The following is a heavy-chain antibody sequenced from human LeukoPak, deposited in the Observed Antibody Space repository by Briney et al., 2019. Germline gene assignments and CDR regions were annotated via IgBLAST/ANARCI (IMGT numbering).Heavy chain of an antibody. Sequence: GGSLRLSCAASGFTFDDYAMHWVRQAPGEGLEWVSLISGDGGSTYYADSVKGRFTISRDNSKNSLYLQMNSLRTEDTALYYCAKGQQRYYYDSSGYTFDYWGQGTLVTVSS. CDR3: AKGQQRYYYDSSGYTFDY. CDR2: ISGDGGST. D-gene: IGHD3-22*01. CDR1: GFTFDDYA. V-gene: IGHV3-43*02. J-gene: IGHJ4*02.